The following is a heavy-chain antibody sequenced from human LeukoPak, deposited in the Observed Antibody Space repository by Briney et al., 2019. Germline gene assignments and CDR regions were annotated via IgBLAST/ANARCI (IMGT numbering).Heavy chain of an antibody. CDR3: ARQKRWVGMTLFDY. CDR1: GGSISSNSYF. V-gene: IGHV4-39*01. CDR2: IYYTGST. D-gene: IGHD1-26*01. Sequence: SETLSLTCTVSGGSISSNSYFWGWVRQPPGKGLEWIGSIYYTGSTYYNPSLKSRVTISVDTSKNQFSLKLSSVTAADTAVYYCARQKRWVGMTLFDYWGQGTLVTVSS. J-gene: IGHJ4*02.